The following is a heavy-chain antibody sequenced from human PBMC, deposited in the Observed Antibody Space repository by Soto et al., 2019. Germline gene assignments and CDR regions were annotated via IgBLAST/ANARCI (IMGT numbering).Heavy chain of an antibody. J-gene: IGHJ4*02. CDR1: GYTFTSYW. V-gene: IGHV5-51*01. CDR2: INASDSQT. Sequence: VDYLKVSCTGSGYTFTSYWTAWVRQIPGKGLDWMAIINASDSQTKYIPSFQGQVTISADKSNNTAYLPWSSLNASDTAMYYCARQATYDDIIGGSCCECWGKGTQINASS. D-gene: IGHD3-9*01. CDR3: ARQATYDDIIGGSCCEC.